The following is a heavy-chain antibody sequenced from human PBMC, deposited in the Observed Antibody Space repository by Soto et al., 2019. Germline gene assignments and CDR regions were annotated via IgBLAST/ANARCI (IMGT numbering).Heavy chain of an antibody. V-gene: IGHV1-2*02. CDR2: INPKSGGS. CDR1: GYTFNDHY. J-gene: IGHJ4*02. D-gene: IGHD3-10*01. CDR3: TRLRTSHSYYSYDY. Sequence: ASVKVSCKASGYTFNDHYLHGVRQAPGQGLEGMAWINPKSGGSSYAQKFQGRVTMTWDTSISTAYMEVRRLTSEDTAVYYCTRLRTSHSYYSYDYWGQGSVVTVSS.